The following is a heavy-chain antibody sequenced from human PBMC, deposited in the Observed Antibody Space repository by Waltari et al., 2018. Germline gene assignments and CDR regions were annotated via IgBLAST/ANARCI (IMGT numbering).Heavy chain of an antibody. D-gene: IGHD4-4*01. Sequence: EVQLVESGGGLVKPGGSLRLSCVASGFTFSYYSMNWVRQAPGKGLEWVSSISTTSSFIYYADSVQGRFTISRDNAKNSLYLQMNGLRAEDTAVYFCARAHDYSNYVPYFDYWGQGALVTVSS. CDR3: ARAHDYSNYVPYFDY. J-gene: IGHJ4*02. CDR1: GFTFSYYS. CDR2: ISTTSSFI. V-gene: IGHV3-21*02.